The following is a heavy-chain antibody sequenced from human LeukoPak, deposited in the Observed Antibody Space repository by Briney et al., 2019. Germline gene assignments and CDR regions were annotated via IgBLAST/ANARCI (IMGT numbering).Heavy chain of an antibody. CDR2: IRSKANSYAT. CDR1: GFTFSSSA. V-gene: IGHV3-73*01. D-gene: IGHD6-13*01. Sequence: GGSLRLSCAASGFTFSSSAMHWVRQASGKGLEWVGRIRSKANSYATTYAASVKGRFSISRDDSKNTAYLQMDSLKTEDTAVYYCSSSWYSSYYYGMDVWGQGTTVTVSS. J-gene: IGHJ6*02. CDR3: SSSWYSSYYYGMDV.